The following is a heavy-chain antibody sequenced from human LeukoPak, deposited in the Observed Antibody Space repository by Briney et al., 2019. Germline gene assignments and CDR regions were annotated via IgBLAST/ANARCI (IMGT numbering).Heavy chain of an antibody. CDR1: GASISGSGYY. V-gene: IGHV4-39*06. CDR2: IYYTGST. Sequence: SETLSLTCAVSGASISGSGYYLGWIRQPPGKGLEWIGNIYYTGSTYYNASLQSRVTISIDMSKNQFPLQLNSVTPEDTAVYYCARLQYYDYVWGSYRFWAFDIWGQGTMVTVSS. CDR3: ARLQYYDYVWGSYRFWAFDI. D-gene: IGHD3-16*02. J-gene: IGHJ3*02.